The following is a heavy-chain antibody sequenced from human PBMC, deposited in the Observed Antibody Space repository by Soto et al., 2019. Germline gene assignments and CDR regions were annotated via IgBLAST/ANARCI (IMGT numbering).Heavy chain of an antibody. V-gene: IGHV3-23*01. CDR1: GSHFSDYA. D-gene: IGHD2-15*01. J-gene: IGHJ3*02. CDR3: TKAGHCSGGTCQVAFDI. CDR2: LSGSGDNS. Sequence: EVQLLESGGGLVQPGGSLRLSCVDSGSHFSDYAMSWVRQAQGKGLEWVSSLSGSGDNSYYADSVKGRFTISRDNSKNTLYLQMNSRRDDDTAVYYCTKAGHCSGGTCQVAFDIWGQGTMVTVSS.